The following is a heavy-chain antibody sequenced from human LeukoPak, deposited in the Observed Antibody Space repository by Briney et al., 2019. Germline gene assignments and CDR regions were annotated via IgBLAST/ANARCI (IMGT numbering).Heavy chain of an antibody. D-gene: IGHD6-19*01. Sequence: ASVKVSCKASGGTFSGYAISWVRQAPGQGLEWMGGIIPIFGTANYAQKFQGRVTITADESTSTAYMELSSLRSEDTAVYYCARRRAVGQWPASWGYYYYGMDVWGQGTTVTVSS. CDR2: IIPIFGTA. CDR1: GGTFSGYA. V-gene: IGHV1-69*13. J-gene: IGHJ6*02. CDR3: ARRRAVGQWPASWGYYYYGMDV.